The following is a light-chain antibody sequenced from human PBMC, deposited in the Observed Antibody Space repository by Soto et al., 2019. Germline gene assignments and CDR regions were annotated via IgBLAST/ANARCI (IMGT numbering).Light chain of an antibody. CDR2: KAS. CDR3: QQYSGDSRT. J-gene: IGKJ1*01. Sequence: DILMTQSPSTLSASVGDRVTITCRASQSISSWLAWYQQKPGKAPKLLIYKASRLHSGVSSRFSGSESGTEFTLTISSLQPDDFATYYCQQYSGDSRTFGQGTKVEMK. V-gene: IGKV1-5*03. CDR1: QSISSW.